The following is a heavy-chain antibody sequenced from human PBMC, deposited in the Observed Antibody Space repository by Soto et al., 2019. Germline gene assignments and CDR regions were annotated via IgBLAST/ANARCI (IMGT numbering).Heavy chain of an antibody. J-gene: IGHJ4*02. V-gene: IGHV4-34*01. CDR2: INHSGST. CDR1: GGSFSGYY. CDR3: ARTGRSNYYGSGSRDHKVDY. D-gene: IGHD3-10*01. Sequence: SETLSLTCAVYGGSFSGYYWSWIRQPPGKGLEWIGEINHSGSTNYNPSLKSRVTISVDTSKNQFSLKLSSVTAADTAVYYCARTGRSNYYGSGSRDHKVDYWGQGTLVTVSS.